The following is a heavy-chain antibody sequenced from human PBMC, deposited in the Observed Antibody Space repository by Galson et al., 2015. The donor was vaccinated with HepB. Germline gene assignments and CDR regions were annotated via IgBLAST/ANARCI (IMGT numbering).Heavy chain of an antibody. CDR3: ARGGKDYSLDH. D-gene: IGHD5-12*01. V-gene: IGHV3-74*01. J-gene: IGHJ4*02. CDR1: GFTLSSYW. Sequence: SLRLSCAASGFTLSSYWMHWVHQAPGKGLVWVSRLHSDGTGTTYGDSVKGRFAISRDNAKATLYLQMNSLRAEDTAVYYCARGGKDYSLDHWGQGTLVTVSS. CDR2: LHSDGTGT.